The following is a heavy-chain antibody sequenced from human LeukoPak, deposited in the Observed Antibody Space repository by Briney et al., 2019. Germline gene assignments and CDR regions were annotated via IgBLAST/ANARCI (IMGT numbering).Heavy chain of an antibody. CDR3: ASTHGYSSGWWGVY. J-gene: IGHJ4*02. Sequence: SETLSLTCAVYGGSFSSYYWGWIRQPPGKGLEWIGSIYYSGSTYYNPSLKSRVTISVDTSKNQFSLKLSSVTAADTAVYYCASTHGYSSGWWGVYWGQGTLVTVSS. CDR1: GGSFSSYY. D-gene: IGHD6-19*01. CDR2: IYYSGST. V-gene: IGHV4-39*01.